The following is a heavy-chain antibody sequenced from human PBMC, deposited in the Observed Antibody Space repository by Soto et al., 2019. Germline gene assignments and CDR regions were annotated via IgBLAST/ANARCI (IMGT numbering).Heavy chain of an antibody. CDR2: ISYDGTNK. CDR3: ARVDTSGWSRPLDY. CDR1: TFTFSTYT. J-gene: IGHJ4*02. V-gene: IGHV3-30-3*01. Sequence: QVQLVESGGGMVQPGRSLRLSCAASTFTFSTYTLHWVRQAPGKGLEWVAVISYDGTNKYYADSVKGRFTISRDNSKNTLYLQMNSLRDEDTAVYYCARVDTSGWSRPLDYWGQGTLVTVSS. D-gene: IGHD6-19*01.